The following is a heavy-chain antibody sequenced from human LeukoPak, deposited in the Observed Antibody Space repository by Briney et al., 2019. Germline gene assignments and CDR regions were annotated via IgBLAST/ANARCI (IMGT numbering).Heavy chain of an antibody. Sequence: PGGSLRLSCAASGFTFSSYEMNWVRQAPGKGLEWVSYISSTGYTIYYADSVKGRFTISKENAQNSLYLQMRSLRGEDTAVYYCARDYDSSGHYYISFDYWGQGPLVSVSS. CDR1: GFTFSSYE. CDR3: ARDYDSSGHYYISFDY. CDR2: ISSTGYTI. V-gene: IGHV3-48*03. J-gene: IGHJ4*02. D-gene: IGHD3-22*01.